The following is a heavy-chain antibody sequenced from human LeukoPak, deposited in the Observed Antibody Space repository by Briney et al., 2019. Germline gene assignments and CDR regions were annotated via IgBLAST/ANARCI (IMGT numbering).Heavy chain of an antibody. Sequence: SETLSLTCTVSGGSVSSRNYYWNWIRQSPGKGLEWIGFIPYSGRTKYNPSLKSRVTISVDTTKNQIPLKLNSVTAADTAVYYCAQGGSGYSYGYYWGQGTLVTVSS. CDR1: GGSVSSRNYY. V-gene: IGHV4-61*01. J-gene: IGHJ4*02. CDR2: IPYSGRT. D-gene: IGHD5-18*01. CDR3: AQGGSGYSYGYY.